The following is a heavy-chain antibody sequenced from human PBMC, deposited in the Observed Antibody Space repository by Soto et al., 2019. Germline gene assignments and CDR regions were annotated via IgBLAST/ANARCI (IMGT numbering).Heavy chain of an antibody. CDR3: AKDSWFGESYHDD. CDR1: GFTFSSHA. Sequence: GSLRIPCAASGFTFSSHAMSWVRQASGKGLEWVSAISGRGGSTYHADSVKGRLSISRDNSKNTLYLQMNSLRAEDTAVYYCAKDSWFGESYHDDWGQGTLVTVSS. CDR2: ISGRGGST. D-gene: IGHD3-10*01. V-gene: IGHV3-23*01. J-gene: IGHJ4*02.